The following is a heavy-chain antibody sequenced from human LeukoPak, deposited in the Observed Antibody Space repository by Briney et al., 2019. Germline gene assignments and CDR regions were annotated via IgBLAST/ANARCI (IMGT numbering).Heavy chain of an antibody. CDR2: IIPIFGTA. D-gene: IGHD1-26*01. V-gene: IGHV1-69*13. J-gene: IGHJ3*02. CDR3: ARGRGELPGHDAFDI. Sequence: ASVKVSCKASGGTFSSYAISWVRQAPGQGLEWMGGIIPIFGTANYAQKFQGRVTITADESTSTAYMELSSLRSEDTAVYYCARGRGELPGHDAFDIWGQGTMVTVSS. CDR1: GGTFSSYA.